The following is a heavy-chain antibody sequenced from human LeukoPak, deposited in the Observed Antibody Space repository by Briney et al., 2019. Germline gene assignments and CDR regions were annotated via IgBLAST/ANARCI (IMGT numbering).Heavy chain of an antibody. CDR3: AREPNGPERITMIVVVITDFDY. J-gene: IGHJ4*02. Sequence: PGGSLRLSCAVSGFTLSDYWMSWVRQAPGKGLEWVANIKQDGSEKYYVDSVKGRFTISRDNAKNSLYLQMNSLRAEDTAVYYCAREPNGPERITMIVVVITDFDYWGQGTLVTVSS. D-gene: IGHD3-22*01. V-gene: IGHV3-7*01. CDR1: GFTLSDYW. CDR2: IKQDGSEK.